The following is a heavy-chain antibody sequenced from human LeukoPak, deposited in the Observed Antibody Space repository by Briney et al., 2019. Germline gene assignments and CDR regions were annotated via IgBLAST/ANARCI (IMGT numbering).Heavy chain of an antibody. CDR2: IGGSGGTT. Sequence: GGSLRLSCAASGFVFSNFRMHWVRQAPGKGLEWVSAIGGSGGTTYYADSMKGRFTISRDNSKNTLYLQMNSLRSEDTAVYYCARVRDDSSGYRSLEYWGQGTLVTVSS. V-gene: IGHV3-23*01. D-gene: IGHD3-22*01. CDR3: ARVRDDSSGYRSLEY. CDR1: GFVFSNFR. J-gene: IGHJ4*02.